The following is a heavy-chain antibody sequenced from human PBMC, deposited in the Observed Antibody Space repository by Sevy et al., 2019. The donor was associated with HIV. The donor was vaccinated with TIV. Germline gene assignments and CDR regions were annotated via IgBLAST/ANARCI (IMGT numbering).Heavy chain of an antibody. D-gene: IGHD3-16*01. Sequence: GSLRLSCAASGLTLTTTGMSWVRQAPGKGLEGVAGVTSDGTTYYADSVRDRFTVSRDNSKNTLYLQLNSLRADDTAVFYCAGGDTTMITDLDYWGQGTLVTISS. J-gene: IGHJ4*02. CDR3: AGGDTTMITDLDY. CDR1: GLTLTTTG. CDR2: VTSDGTT. V-gene: IGHV3-23*01.